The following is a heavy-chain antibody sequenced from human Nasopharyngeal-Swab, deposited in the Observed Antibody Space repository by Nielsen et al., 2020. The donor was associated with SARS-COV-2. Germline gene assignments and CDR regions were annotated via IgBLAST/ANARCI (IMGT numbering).Heavy chain of an antibody. CDR1: GFTFSSYW. CDR3: ARGLFSGSYFGY. J-gene: IGHJ4*02. D-gene: IGHD1-26*01. CDR2: IKQDGSEK. V-gene: IGHV3-7*03. Sequence: GESLKISCAASGFTFSSYWMSWVRQAPGKGLEWVANIKQDGSEKYYVDSVKGRFTISRDNAKNSLYLQMNSLRAEDTAVYYCARGLFSGSYFGYWGQGTLVTVS.